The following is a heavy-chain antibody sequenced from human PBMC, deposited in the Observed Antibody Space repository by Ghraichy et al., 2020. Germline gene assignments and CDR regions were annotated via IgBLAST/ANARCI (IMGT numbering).Heavy chain of an antibody. V-gene: IGHV1-24*01. D-gene: IGHD6-13*01. J-gene: IGHJ4*02. Sequence: ASVKVSCKVSGYTLTELSMHWVRQAPGKGLEWMGGFDPEDGETIYAQKFQGRVTMTEDTSTDTAYMELSSLRSEDTAVYYCATGVSEQQLGHLSYWGQGTLVTVSS. CDR3: ATGVSEQQLGHLSY. CDR2: FDPEDGET. CDR1: GYTLTELS.